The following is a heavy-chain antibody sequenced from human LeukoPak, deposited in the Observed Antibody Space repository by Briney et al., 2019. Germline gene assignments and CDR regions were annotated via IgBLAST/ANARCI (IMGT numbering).Heavy chain of an antibody. CDR2: INHSGST. V-gene: IGHV4-34*01. J-gene: IGHJ4*02. Sequence: SETLSLTCGVYGGSFSGYYWSWIRQPPGKGLEWIGEINHSGSTNYNPSLKSRVTISVDTSKNHFSLKLSSVTAADTAVYYCASSYIAAAGTALEPLLDYWGQGTLVTVSS. D-gene: IGHD6-13*01. CDR3: ASSYIAAAGTALEPLLDY. CDR1: GGSFSGYY.